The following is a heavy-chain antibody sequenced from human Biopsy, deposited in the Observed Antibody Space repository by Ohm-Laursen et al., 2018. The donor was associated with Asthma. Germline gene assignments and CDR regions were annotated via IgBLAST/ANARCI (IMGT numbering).Heavy chain of an antibody. CDR1: GVSIRSYY. CDR3: AGFCSGGNCPDH. CDR2: IHYSGST. D-gene: IGHD2-15*01. V-gene: IGHV4-59*01. J-gene: IGHJ4*02. Sequence: TLSLTCTVSGVSIRSYYWTWIRQPPGKGLEWLGNIHYSGSTYSNPSLKSQVPISVDTSKKQISLRLSSVIAADAAVYYCAGFCSGGNCPDHWGQGTLVTVSS.